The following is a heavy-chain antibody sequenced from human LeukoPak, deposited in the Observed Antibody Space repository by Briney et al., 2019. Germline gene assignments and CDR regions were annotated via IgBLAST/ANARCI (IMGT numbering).Heavy chain of an antibody. CDR3: ARELDSSGLSLPDY. J-gene: IGHJ4*02. V-gene: IGHV3-20*04. CDR1: GFTFYDYG. D-gene: IGHD3-22*01. Sequence: GGSLRLSCAAPGFTFYDYGMSWVRQAPGKGLEWVSGINWNGGSTGYADSVKGRFTISRDNAKNSLYLQMNSLRAEDTALYYCARELDSSGLSLPDYWGQGTLVTVSS. CDR2: INWNGGST.